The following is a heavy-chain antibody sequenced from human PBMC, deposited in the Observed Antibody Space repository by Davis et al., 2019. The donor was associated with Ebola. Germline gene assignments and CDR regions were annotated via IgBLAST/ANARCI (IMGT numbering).Heavy chain of an antibody. CDR3: ARDPRYYYGSAPPYYYYGMDV. CDR1: GYTFTSYD. J-gene: IGHJ6*02. D-gene: IGHD3-10*01. Sequence: ASVKVSCKASGYTFTSYDINWVRQAPGQGLEWMGWISAYNGNTNYAQKLQGRVTMTTDTSTSTVYMELRSLRSDDTAVYYCARDPRYYYGSAPPYYYYGMDVWGQGTTVTVSS. V-gene: IGHV1-18*01. CDR2: ISAYNGNT.